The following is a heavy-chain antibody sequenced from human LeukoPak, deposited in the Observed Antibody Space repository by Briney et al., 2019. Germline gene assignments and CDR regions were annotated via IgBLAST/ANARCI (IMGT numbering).Heavy chain of an antibody. Sequence: SQTLSLTCTVSGDSISSGNYYWSWLRQPAGKGLEWIGHIYTSGNTNYNPSLKSRVTMSVDTSKNQFSLKLNSVTAADTAVYYCAREYKNYPWRFDYWGQGALFTVSS. J-gene: IGHJ4*02. CDR1: GDSISSGNYY. CDR2: IYTSGNT. CDR3: AREYKNYPWRFDY. D-gene: IGHD5-24*01. V-gene: IGHV4-61*09.